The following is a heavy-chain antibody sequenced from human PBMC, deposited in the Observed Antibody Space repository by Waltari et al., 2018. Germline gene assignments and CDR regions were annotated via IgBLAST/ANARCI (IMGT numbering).Heavy chain of an antibody. J-gene: IGHJ5*02. CDR1: GGSISSDY. CDR3: ARGGYSGYAGWFDP. Sequence: QVQLQQSGPGLVKPSETLSLTCTVSGGSISSDYWSWIRQPPGKELEWIGYLYYSGSTNYNPSLKGRVTISVATSKIPFSLKLNSVTAADTAVYYCARGGYSGYAGWFDPWGQGTMVTVSS. V-gene: IGHV4-59*13. CDR2: LYYSGST. D-gene: IGHD5-12*01.